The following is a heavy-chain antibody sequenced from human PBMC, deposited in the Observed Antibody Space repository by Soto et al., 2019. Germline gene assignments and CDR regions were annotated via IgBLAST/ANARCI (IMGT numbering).Heavy chain of an antibody. CDR3: SRDRRITIFGVVPDLYYYYGMDV. J-gene: IGHJ6*02. CDR2: ISAYNGNT. V-gene: IGHV1-18*01. Sequence: ASVKVSCKASGYTFTSYGISWVRQAPGQGLEWMGWISAYNGNTNYAQKLQGRVTMTTDTSTSTAYKELRSLRSDDTAVYYCSRDRRITIFGVVPDLYYYYGMDVWGQGTTVTVSS. CDR1: GYTFTSYG. D-gene: IGHD3-3*01.